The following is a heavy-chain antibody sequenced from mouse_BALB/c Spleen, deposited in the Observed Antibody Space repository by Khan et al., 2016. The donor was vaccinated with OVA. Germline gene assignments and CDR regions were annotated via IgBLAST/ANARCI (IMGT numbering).Heavy chain of an antibody. J-gene: IGHJ4*01. V-gene: IGHV2-6-4*01. D-gene: IGHD2-14*01. CDR2: IWGGGGT. CDR3: ARAYYRFDGYYAMDY. Sequence: QVQLKQSGPGLVAPSQNLSINCTVSGFSFSRYNIHWVRQPPGKGLEWLGMIWGGGGTASNSTLKSRLSISKDNSNSHVFLKVNSLQTDDSAMYYCARAYYRFDGYYAMDYWGQGTSVTVSS. CDR1: GFSFSRYN.